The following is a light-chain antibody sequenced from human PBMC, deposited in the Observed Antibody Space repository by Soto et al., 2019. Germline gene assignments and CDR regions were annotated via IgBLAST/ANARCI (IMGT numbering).Light chain of an antibody. CDR3: QQYGSSPPYT. CDR1: QSVSSSY. J-gene: IGKJ2*01. Sequence: EVVLTQSPGTLSLSPGERATLSCTASQSVSSSYLAWYQQKPGQAPRLLIYGASSRATGISDRFSGSGSGPDFTLTISRLEPEDFAVYYCQQYGSSPPYTFGQGTKLEIK. V-gene: IGKV3-20*01. CDR2: GAS.